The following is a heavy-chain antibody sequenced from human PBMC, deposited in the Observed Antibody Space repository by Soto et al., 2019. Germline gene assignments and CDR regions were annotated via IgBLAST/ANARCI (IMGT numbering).Heavy chain of an antibody. CDR3: AREGSSDAYDI. D-gene: IGHD3-10*01. CDR1: GFTFSSSQ. J-gene: IGHJ3*02. Sequence: PGGSLRLSCAASGFTFSSSQRNWVRQGPGKGLEWLSYISSSGSSRYYADSVKGRFTIARDNPKKSLYLQMNSLRVEDTAVYYCAREGSSDAYDICGQGTKLTVSS. CDR2: ISSSGSSR. V-gene: IGHV3-48*03.